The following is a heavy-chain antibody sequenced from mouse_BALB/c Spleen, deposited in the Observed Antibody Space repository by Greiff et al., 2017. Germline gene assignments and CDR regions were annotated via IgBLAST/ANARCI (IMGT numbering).Heavy chain of an antibody. CDR3: ARWGYYGNPYFDY. V-gene: IGHV1S137*01. D-gene: IGHD2-1*01. CDR2: ISTYYDNT. J-gene: IGHJ2*01. Sequence: VKLMESGPELVRPGESVKISCKGSGYTFTDYAMHWVKQSPAKGLEWIGVISTYYDNTNYNQKFKGKARMTVDKSSSTAYMELARLTSEDSAIYYCARWGYYGNPYFDYWGQGTTLTVSS. CDR1: GYTFTDYA.